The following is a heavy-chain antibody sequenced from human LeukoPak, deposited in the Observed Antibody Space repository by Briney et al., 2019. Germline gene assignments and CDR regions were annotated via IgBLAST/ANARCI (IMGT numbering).Heavy chain of an antibody. J-gene: IGHJ5*02. CDR2: VNHSGSA. Sequence: SKTLSLTCAVYGASFNDYYWSWIRHSPTKGLEWIGEVNHSGSAKYNPSLKSRVTTSADKSKNQFFLRLSPVAAADSGVYYCARERASNNHDNWFDPWGQGTLVTVSS. CDR3: ARERASNNHDNWFDP. V-gene: IGHV4-34*01. CDR1: GASFNDYY.